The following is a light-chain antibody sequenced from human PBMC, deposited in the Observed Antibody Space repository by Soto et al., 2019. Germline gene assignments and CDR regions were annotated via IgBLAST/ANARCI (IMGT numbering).Light chain of an antibody. CDR2: WAS. CDR1: QSLLYSSNNKNY. CDR3: QEYYDTPYT. Sequence: DIVMTQSPDSLAVSLGERATINCKSSQSLLYSSNNKNYLAWYQQKPGQPPKLLIYWASTRESVVPDRFSGSGSGTDFTLTISSLQAEDVAVYYCQEYYDTPYTFGPGTKVDIQ. V-gene: IGKV4-1*01. J-gene: IGKJ3*01.